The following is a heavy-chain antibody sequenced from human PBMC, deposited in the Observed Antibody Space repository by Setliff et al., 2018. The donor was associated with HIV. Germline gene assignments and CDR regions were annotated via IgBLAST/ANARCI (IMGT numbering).Heavy chain of an antibody. CDR1: RSTCSGCS. CDR2: ISYDVSIR. Sequence: GESLTISCAASRSTCSGCSVHWVRQAPGKGLEWVALISYDVSIRYYADSVKGRFTISRDRSKSTLYLQMNRLRTEDTAVYYCASSYGDYDAFHIWGQGTMVTVSS. CDR3: ASSYGDYDAFHI. V-gene: IGHV3-30*04. J-gene: IGHJ3*02. D-gene: IGHD4-17*01.